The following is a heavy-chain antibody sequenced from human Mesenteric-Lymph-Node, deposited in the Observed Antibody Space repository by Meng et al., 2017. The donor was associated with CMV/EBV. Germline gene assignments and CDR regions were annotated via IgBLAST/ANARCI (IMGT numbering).Heavy chain of an antibody. CDR3: ARGSDIPVNNY. V-gene: IGHV4-34*01. CDR2: INHSGVP. CDR1: GGSFSGYY. J-gene: IGHJ4*02. Sequence: QVQLQQWGAGLLKPSETLSLTCAVYGGSFSGYYWSRIRQPPGKGLEWIGEINHSGVPNYNPSLKSRVTISLDRSKNQFSLKLSSVTAEDTAVYYCARGSDIPVNNYWGQGTLVTVSS. D-gene: IGHD2-15*01.